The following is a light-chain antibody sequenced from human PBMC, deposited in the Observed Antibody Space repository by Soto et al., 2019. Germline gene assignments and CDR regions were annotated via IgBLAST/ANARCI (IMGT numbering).Light chain of an antibody. CDR1: QSVSSY. Sequence: EIALTQSPATLSLSPGERATLSCRASQSVSSYLAWYQQKPGQPPRLLIYDASNRATGIPARFSGSGSGTDFTLTISSLEPEDFAVYYCQQRSNCLFIFGPGTKVDI. CDR3: QQRSNCLFI. CDR2: DAS. V-gene: IGKV3-11*01. J-gene: IGKJ3*01.